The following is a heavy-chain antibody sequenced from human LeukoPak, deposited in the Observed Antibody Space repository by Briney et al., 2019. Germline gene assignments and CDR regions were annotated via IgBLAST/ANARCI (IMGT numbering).Heavy chain of an antibody. Sequence: PSETLSLTCTVSGGSIGDYYWTWIRQPPGKGLEWIGDIYDSGSTRYNTSLESRVTISVDTSKNQFSLKLSSVTAADTAVYYCAKGGSTNFYYGDVWGQGTTVTVSS. CDR2: IYDSGST. CDR3: AKGGSTNFYYGDV. V-gene: IGHV4-59*01. CDR1: GGSIGDYY. D-gene: IGHD2/OR15-2a*01. J-gene: IGHJ6*02.